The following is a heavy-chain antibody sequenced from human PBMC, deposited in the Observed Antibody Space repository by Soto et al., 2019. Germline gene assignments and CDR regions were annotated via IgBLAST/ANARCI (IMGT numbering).Heavy chain of an antibody. CDR2: IGWNSGSI. V-gene: IGHV3-9*01. CDR3: AKNHVAGTDFYFDH. D-gene: IGHD6-19*01. J-gene: IGHJ4*02. CDR1: GFTFDAYV. Sequence: EVQLVESGGGLVQPGRSLRLSCAASGFTFDAYVMHWVRQAPGKGLEWVAGIGWNSGSIGYADSVKGRFTISRDNAKNSLYLQMNSLRAEDTALYYCAKNHVAGTDFYFDHWGQGTLVTVSS.